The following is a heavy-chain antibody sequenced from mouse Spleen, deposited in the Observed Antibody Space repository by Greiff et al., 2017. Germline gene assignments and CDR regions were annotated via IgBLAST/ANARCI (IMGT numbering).Heavy chain of an antibody. Sequence: QVQLQQSGAELVKPGASVKISCKASGYAFSSYWMNWVKQRPGKGLEWIGQIYPGDGDTNYNGKFKGKATLTADKSSSTAYMQLSSLTSEDSAVYFCARYTDYGSSGFAYWGQGTLVTVSA. CDR1: GYAFSSYW. CDR2: IYPGDGDT. D-gene: IGHD1-1*01. CDR3: ARYTDYGSSGFAY. J-gene: IGHJ3*01. V-gene: IGHV1-80*01.